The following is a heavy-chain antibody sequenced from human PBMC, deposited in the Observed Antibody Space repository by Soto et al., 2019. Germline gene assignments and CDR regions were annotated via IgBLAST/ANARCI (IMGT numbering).Heavy chain of an antibody. CDR2: INQDGSQK. D-gene: IGHD3-16*01. CDR1: GFTFSSYW. V-gene: IGHV3-7*01. CDR3: ARDRGEIDN. J-gene: IGHJ4*02. Sequence: EVQLVESGGGLVQPGGSLRLSCAASGFTFSSYWMSWVRQAPGKGLGWVANINQDGSQKYYVDSVKGRFTISRDNAKNSLYLQMNSLRAEDPAVYYCARDRGEIDNWGQGTLVTVSS.